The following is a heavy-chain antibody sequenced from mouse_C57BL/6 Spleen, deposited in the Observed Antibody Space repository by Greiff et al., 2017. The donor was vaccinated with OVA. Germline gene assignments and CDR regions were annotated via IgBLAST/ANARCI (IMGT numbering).Heavy chain of an antibody. D-gene: IGHD1-1*01. V-gene: IGHV6-3*01. CDR3: TARLLYYAMDY. CDR2: IRLKSDNYAT. J-gene: IGHJ4*01. Sequence: EVKVEESGGGLVQPGGSMKLSCVASGFTFSNYWMNWVRQSPEKGLEWVAQIRLKSDNYATHYAESVKGRFTISRDDSKSSVYLQMNNLRAEDTGIYYCTARLLYYAMDYWGQGTSVTVSS. CDR1: GFTFSNYW.